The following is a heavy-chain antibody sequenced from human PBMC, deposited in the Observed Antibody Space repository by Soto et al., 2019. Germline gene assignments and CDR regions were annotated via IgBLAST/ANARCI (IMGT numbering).Heavy chain of an antibody. CDR3: VKLRLELLYLDS. Sequence: GGSLRLSCAASGFTFNRYGMSWVRQAPGKGLEWVSAISGSGDSTYYADSVKGRFTISRDSSNNTLYLQMNNLRADDTALYFCVKLRLELLYLDSWGLGALVTVSS. J-gene: IGHJ4*02. CDR1: GFTFNRYG. V-gene: IGHV3-23*01. CDR2: ISGSGDST. D-gene: IGHD1-7*01.